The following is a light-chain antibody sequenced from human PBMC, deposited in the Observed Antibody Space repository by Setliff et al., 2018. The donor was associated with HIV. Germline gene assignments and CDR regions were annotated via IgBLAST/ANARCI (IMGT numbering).Light chain of an antibody. CDR3: SSYAITNTLP. J-gene: IGLJ1*01. V-gene: IGLV2-14*01. Sequence: QSALTQPASVSGSPGQSITISCTGTSSDVGGYSHVSWYQQHPAKAPKLILYEVRNRPSGVSNRFSGSKSGNTASLTISGLQAEDEADYYCSSYAITNTLPFGTGTKGTV. CDR2: EVR. CDR1: SSDVGGYSH.